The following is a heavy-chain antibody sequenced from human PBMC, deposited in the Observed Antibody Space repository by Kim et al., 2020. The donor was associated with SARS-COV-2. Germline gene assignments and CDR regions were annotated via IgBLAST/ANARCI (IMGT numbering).Heavy chain of an antibody. CDR2: INPNSGGT. CDR1: GYTFTGYY. Sequence: ASVKVSCKASGYTFTGYYMHWVRQAPGQGLEWMGWINPNSGGTNYAQKFQGRVTMTRDTSISTAYMELSRLRSDDTAVYYCARDLDSSYAWVDYWGQGTLVTVSS. V-gene: IGHV1-2*02. D-gene: IGHD3-22*01. CDR3: ARDLDSSYAWVDY. J-gene: IGHJ4*02.